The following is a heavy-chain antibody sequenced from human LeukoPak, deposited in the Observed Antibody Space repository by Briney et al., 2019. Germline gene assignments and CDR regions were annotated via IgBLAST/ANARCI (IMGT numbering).Heavy chain of an antibody. CDR3: ARLPTRLRAGYYYYYGLDV. D-gene: IGHD5-12*01. CDR2: ISSSSNSI. V-gene: IGHV3-21*01. J-gene: IGHJ6*02. Sequence: GGSLRLSCAASGFTFSNYNMNWVRQAPGKGLDWVSSISSSSNSIHYADSVKGRFTISRDNANNSLYLQMNSLRAEDTAVYYCARLPTRLRAGYYYYYGLDVWGQGTTVTVSS. CDR1: GFTFSNYN.